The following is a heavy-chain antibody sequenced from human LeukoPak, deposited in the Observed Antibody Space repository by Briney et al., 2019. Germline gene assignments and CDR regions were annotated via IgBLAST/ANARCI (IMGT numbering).Heavy chain of an antibody. D-gene: IGHD3-10*01. Sequence: GGSLRLSCAASGFTFSSYGMHWVRQAPGKGLEWVAVIWYDGSNEYYADSVKGRFTISRDNSKNTLCLQMNSLRAEDTAVYYCAKKLVAGSGSKNWFDSWGQGTLVTVSS. CDR2: IWYDGSNE. J-gene: IGHJ5*01. CDR1: GFTFSSYG. V-gene: IGHV3-33*06. CDR3: AKKLVAGSGSKNWFDS.